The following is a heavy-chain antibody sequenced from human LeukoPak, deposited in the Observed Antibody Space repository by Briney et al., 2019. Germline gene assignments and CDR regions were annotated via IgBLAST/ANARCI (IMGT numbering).Heavy chain of an antibody. Sequence: GGSLRLSCAASGFTVSSNYMTWVRQAPGKGLEWVSAISGSGGSTYYADSVKGRFTISRDNSKNTLYLQMNSLRAEDTAVYYCAKAVYSGYGWFDPWGQGTLVTVSS. CDR3: AKAVYSGYGWFDP. D-gene: IGHD5-12*01. CDR2: ISGSGGST. CDR1: GFTVSSNY. J-gene: IGHJ5*02. V-gene: IGHV3-23*01.